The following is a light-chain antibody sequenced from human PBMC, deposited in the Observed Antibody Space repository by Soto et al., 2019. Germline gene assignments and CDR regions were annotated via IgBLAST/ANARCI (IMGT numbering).Light chain of an antibody. V-gene: IGKV3-15*01. CDR2: DAS. CDR3: QQYYKWPQT. Sequence: EIVMTQSPATLSLSPGERGTLSCRASQSVRSNLAWYQQKPGQAPRLLIYDASTRATGIPARFSGSGSGTEFTLTISSLQSEDFAFYYCQQYYKWPQTFGQGTKVDIK. J-gene: IGKJ1*01. CDR1: QSVRSN.